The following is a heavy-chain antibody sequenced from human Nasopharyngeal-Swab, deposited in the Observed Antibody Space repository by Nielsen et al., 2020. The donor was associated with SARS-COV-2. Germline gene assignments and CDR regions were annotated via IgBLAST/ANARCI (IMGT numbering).Heavy chain of an antibody. V-gene: IGHV3-21*01. CDR3: ARARTAMVRAPFDY. Sequence: GESLKISCAASGFTFSSYSMNWVRQALGKGLEWVSSISSSSSYIYYADPVKGRFTISRDNAKNSLYLQMNSLRAEDTAVYYCARARTAMVRAPFDYWGQGTLVTVSS. D-gene: IGHD3-10*01. CDR2: ISSSSSYI. CDR1: GFTFSSYS. J-gene: IGHJ4*02.